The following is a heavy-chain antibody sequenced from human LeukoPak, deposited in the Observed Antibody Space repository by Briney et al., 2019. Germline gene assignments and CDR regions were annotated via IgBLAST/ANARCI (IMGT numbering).Heavy chain of an antibody. CDR1: GFTFSSYS. CDR3: ARDTRYDILTGYAFDI. D-gene: IGHD3-9*01. J-gene: IGHJ3*02. Sequence: GGSLRLSCAASGFTFSSYSMNWVRQAPGKGLEWVSSISSSSSYIYYADSVKGRFTISRDNAKNSLYLQMNSLRAEDTAVYYCARDTRYDILTGYAFDIWGQGTMVTVSS. CDR2: ISSSSSYI. V-gene: IGHV3-21*01.